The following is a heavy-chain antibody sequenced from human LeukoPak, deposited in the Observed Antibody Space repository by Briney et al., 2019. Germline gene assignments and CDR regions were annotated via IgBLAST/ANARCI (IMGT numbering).Heavy chain of an antibody. CDR2: ISSSSSTI. CDR1: GFTFSSYD. D-gene: IGHD6-13*01. CDR3: ARIIAAAEGWFDP. V-gene: IGHV3-48*04. Sequence: GGSLRLSCAASGFTFSSYDMNWVRQAPGKGLEWVSYISSSSSTIYYADSVKGRFTISRDNAKNSLYLQMNSLRAEDTAVYYCARIIAAAEGWFDPWGQGTLVTVSS. J-gene: IGHJ5*02.